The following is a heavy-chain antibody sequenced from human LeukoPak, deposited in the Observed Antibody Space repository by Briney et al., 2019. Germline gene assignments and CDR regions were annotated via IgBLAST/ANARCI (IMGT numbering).Heavy chain of an antibody. CDR2: ISDTGYYI. D-gene: IGHD2-15*01. CDR3: ASHLACGSTTCPSFDN. V-gene: IGHV3-21*01. Sequence: PGGSLRLSCAASGFTFSNYWMSWVRQAPGKGLEWVSSISDTGYYIYYADSVKGRFTISRDNAKNSLSLQMNNLRAEDTAVYYCASHLACGSTTCPSFDNWGQGTLVTVSS. CDR1: GFTFSNYW. J-gene: IGHJ4*02.